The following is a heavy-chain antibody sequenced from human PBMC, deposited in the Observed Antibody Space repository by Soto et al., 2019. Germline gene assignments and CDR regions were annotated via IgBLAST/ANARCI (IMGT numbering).Heavy chain of an antibody. Sequence: VSLPCHVSGCSISMGGYYWSGVRQHSGKGLEWIGYIYHRGSTYYNPPLKSRVTISVDTSKNQFSLKLSSVTAADTAVYYCARYSRDGYNPSGMDVWGQGTTVTGSS. CDR2: IYHRGST. V-gene: IGHV4-31*03. CDR1: GCSISMGGYY. CDR3: ARYSRDGYNPSGMDV. D-gene: IGHD4-4*01. J-gene: IGHJ6*02.